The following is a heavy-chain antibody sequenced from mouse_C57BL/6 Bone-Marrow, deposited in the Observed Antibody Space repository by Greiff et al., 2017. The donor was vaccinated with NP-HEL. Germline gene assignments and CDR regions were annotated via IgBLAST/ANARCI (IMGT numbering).Heavy chain of an antibody. J-gene: IGHJ2*01. CDR1: GFSFNTYA. Sequence: EVQLVESGGGLVQPKGSLKLSCAASGFSFNTYAMNWVRQAPGKGLEWVARIRSKSNNYATYYDDSVKDRFTISRDDSESMLYLQMNTLKTEDTTMYYCVRHGRLNYFDYWGQGTTLTVSS. CDR2: IRSKSNNYAT. CDR3: VRHGRLNYFDY. D-gene: IGHD3-2*02. V-gene: IGHV10-1*01.